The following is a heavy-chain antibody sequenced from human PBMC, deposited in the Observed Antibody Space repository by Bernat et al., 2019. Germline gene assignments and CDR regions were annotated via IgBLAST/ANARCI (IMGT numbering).Heavy chain of an antibody. CDR1: GFTFSSYS. J-gene: IGHJ6*03. CDR3: ARSGKAAATVYYYYYMDV. Sequence: EVQLVESGGGLVKPGGSLRLSCAASGFTFSSYSMNWVRQAPGKGLEWVSYISSSSSYIYYADSVKGRFTISRDNAKNSLYLRMNSLRAEDTAVYYCARSGKAAATVYYYYYMDVWGKGTTVTVSS. V-gene: IGHV3-21*05. D-gene: IGHD2-15*01. CDR2: ISSSSSYI.